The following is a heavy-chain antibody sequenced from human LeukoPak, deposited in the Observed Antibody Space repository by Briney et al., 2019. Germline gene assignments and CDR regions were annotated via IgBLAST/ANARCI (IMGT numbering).Heavy chain of an antibody. Sequence: PSETLSLTCTVSGGSISSGSYYWSWIRQPAGKGPEWFGRIYTSGSTNYNPSLKSRVTISVDTSKNQFSLKLSSVTAADTAVYYCARVNSSGWSRAFDIWGQGTMVTVSS. CDR3: ARVNSSGWSRAFDI. CDR2: IYTSGST. D-gene: IGHD6-19*01. V-gene: IGHV4-61*02. CDR1: GGSISSGSYY. J-gene: IGHJ3*02.